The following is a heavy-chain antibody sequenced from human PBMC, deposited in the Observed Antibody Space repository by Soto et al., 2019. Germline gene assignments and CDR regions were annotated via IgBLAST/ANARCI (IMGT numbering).Heavy chain of an antibody. CDR3: ARVGRVRYYDSSGYSH. CDR2: IYYSGST. Sequence: QVQLQESGPGLVKPSQTLSLTCTVSGGSISSGDYYWSWIRQPPGKGLEWIGYIYYSGSTYYNPSLKRRVTISVDTSKNQFSLKLSSVTAADTAVYYCARVGRVRYYDSSGYSHWGQGTLVTVSS. CDR1: GGSISSGDYY. J-gene: IGHJ4*02. D-gene: IGHD3-22*01. V-gene: IGHV4-30-4*01.